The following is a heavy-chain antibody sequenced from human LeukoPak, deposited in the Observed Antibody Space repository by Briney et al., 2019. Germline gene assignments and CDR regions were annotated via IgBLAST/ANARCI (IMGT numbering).Heavy chain of an antibody. CDR2: ISGSGGST. CDR3: AILGTGYLDY. V-gene: IGHV3-23*01. J-gene: IGHJ4*02. Sequence: PGGSLRLSCTASRFTFSSYAMSWVRQAPGKGLEWVSAISGSGGSTYYADSVKGRFTISRDSSKNTLYLQMNSLRAEDTAIYYCAILGTGYLDYWGQGTLVTVSS. D-gene: IGHD3-9*01. CDR1: RFTFSSYA.